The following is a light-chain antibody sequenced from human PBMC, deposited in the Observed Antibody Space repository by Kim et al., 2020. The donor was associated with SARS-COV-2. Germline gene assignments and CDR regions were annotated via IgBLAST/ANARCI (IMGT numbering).Light chain of an antibody. V-gene: IGKV1-27*01. CDR3: QKYDSVPWT. J-gene: IGKJ1*01. CDR2: AAS. Sequence: ESVGDKVTITCRASKDIRNHLAWYQQRPGKVPKLLIYAASALHSGGPSRFGGSGSGTDFTLTITSLQPEDVATYYCQKYDSVPWTFGPGTKVDIK. CDR1: KDIRNH.